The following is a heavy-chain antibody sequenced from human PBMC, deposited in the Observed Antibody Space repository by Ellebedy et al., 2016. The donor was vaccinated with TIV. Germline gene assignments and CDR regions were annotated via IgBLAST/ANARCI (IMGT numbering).Heavy chain of an antibody. Sequence: GGSLRLXCAASGFTVSNNFMSWVRQAPGKGLEWVSVIYSGGDTHYADSVKGRFTVSRDNSKNTVYLQMNSLRAEDTAVYYCAKDLGGGFGMDVWGQGTTVTVSS. CDR3: AKDLGGGFGMDV. CDR2: IYSGGDT. J-gene: IGHJ6*02. CDR1: GFTVSNNF. D-gene: IGHD3-16*01. V-gene: IGHV3-53*01.